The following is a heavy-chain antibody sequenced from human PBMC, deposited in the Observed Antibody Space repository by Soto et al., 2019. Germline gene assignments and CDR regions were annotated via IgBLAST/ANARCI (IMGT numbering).Heavy chain of an antibody. CDR2: ISAYNGNT. Sequence: GASVKVSCKASGYTFTSYGISWVRQAPGQGLEWMGWISAYNGNTNYAQKLQGRVTMTTDTSTSTAYMELRSLRSDDTAVYYCARDQSNEPYDIDETAGSFDIWGQGTMVTVSS. J-gene: IGHJ3*02. CDR1: GYTFTSYG. V-gene: IGHV1-18*01. CDR3: ARDQSNEPYDIDETAGSFDI. D-gene: IGHD3-9*01.